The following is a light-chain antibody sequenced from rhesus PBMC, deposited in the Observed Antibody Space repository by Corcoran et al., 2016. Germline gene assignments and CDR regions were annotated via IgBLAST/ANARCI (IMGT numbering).Light chain of an antibody. V-gene: IGKV1-33*02. CDR3: QQGYSTPFT. CDR2: AAS. J-gene: IGKJ3*01. Sequence: DIQMSQSPSSLSASVGDKVTITCRASQGISNALAWYQQKPGKAPKLLIYAASSLERGVPSRFSGSRSGTDFTHTISSLQPEDFATYDCQQGYSTPFTFGPGTKLDIK. CDR1: QGISNA.